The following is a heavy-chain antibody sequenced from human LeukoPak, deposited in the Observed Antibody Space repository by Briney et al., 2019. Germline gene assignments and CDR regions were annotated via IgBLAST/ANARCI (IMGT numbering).Heavy chain of an antibody. J-gene: IGHJ4*02. CDR2: ISAYNGNT. CDR1: GSAFTSYG. CDR3: GRRYYYGSGSYSDY. Sequence: GASVKVSCKAAGSAFTSYGFTRVRQAPGQGLEWMGWISAYNGNTQYAQKLQGRVTMTTDTSTSTVYMELRSLRSDDTAVYYCGRRYYYGSGSYSDYWGQGKLVTVSS. D-gene: IGHD3-10*01. V-gene: IGHV1-18*01.